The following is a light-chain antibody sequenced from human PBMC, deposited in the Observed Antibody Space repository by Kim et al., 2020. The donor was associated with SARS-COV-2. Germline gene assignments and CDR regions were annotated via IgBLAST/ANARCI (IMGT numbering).Light chain of an antibody. CDR3: MQALQTPLT. J-gene: IGKJ5*01. CDR2: LGS. CDR1: QSLLYSNGKNY. Sequence: DIVMTQSPLSLPVSPGEPASISCRSSQSLLYSNGKNYLDWYLQKPGQSPQLLIFLGSNRASGVPDRFTGSGSGTDFTLKISRVEAEDVGVYYCMQALQTPLTFGQGTRLEIK. V-gene: IGKV2-28*01.